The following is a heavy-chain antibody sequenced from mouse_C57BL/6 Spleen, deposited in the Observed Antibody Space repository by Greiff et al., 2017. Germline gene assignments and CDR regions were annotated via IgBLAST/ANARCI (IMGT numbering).Heavy chain of an antibody. Sequence: VQLQQSGAELVRPGASVTLSCKASGYTFTDYEMHWVKQTPVHGLEWIGAIDPETGGTAYNQKFKGKAILTADKSSSTAYMELRSLTSEDSAVYYCTRNSRYYWYFDVWGTGTTVTVSS. CDR3: TRNSRYYWYFDV. CDR2: IDPETGGT. J-gene: IGHJ1*03. CDR1: GYTFTDYE. V-gene: IGHV1-15*01.